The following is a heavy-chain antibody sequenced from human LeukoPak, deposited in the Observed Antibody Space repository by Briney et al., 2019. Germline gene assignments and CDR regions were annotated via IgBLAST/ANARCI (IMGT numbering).Heavy chain of an antibody. CDR3: ARGTGTPVYYQYGLDV. CDR2: INHSGST. CDR1: GGSFSGNY. D-gene: IGHD1-1*01. V-gene: IGHV4-34*01. J-gene: IGHJ6*02. Sequence: KPSETLSLTCAVYGGSFSGNYWSWIRQPPGKGLEWIGEINHSGSTNYNPSLKSRVTISVDTSKNQFSLTLSSVTAADTAVYYCARGTGTPVYYQYGLDVWGQGTTVTVSS.